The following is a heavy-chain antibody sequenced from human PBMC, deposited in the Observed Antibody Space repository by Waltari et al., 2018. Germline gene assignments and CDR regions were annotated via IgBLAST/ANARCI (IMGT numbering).Heavy chain of an antibody. D-gene: IGHD6-13*01. CDR1: GYTFTSYD. CDR3: ARVPVSWAAASTPLDY. Sequence: QVQLVQSGAEVTKPGASVKVSCKASGYTFTSYDINWVRQATGQGLEWMGWMNPNSGNTGYAQKFQGRVTMTRNTSISTAYMELSSLRSEDTAVYYCARVPVSWAAASTPLDYWGQGTLVTVSS. J-gene: IGHJ4*02. V-gene: IGHV1-8*01. CDR2: MNPNSGNT.